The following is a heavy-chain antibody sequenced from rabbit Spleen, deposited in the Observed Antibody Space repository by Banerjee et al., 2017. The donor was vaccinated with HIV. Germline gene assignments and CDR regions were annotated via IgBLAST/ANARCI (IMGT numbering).Heavy chain of an antibody. CDR1: GFDLSTIYY. CDR3: ARDFGAGYGGWGYGGL. CDR2: IYTGSSGST. V-gene: IGHV1S40*01. D-gene: IGHD4-1*01. Sequence: QSLEESGGDLVKPGASLTLTCSASGFDLSTIYYMCWVRQAPGKGLEWIACIYTGSSGSTYYASWAKGRFTISKTSSTTVTLQMTSLTVADTATYFCARDFGAGYGGWGYGGLWGPGTLVTVS. J-gene: IGHJ4*01.